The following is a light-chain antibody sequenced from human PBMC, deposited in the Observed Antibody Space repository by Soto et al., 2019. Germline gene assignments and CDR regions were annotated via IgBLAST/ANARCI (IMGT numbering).Light chain of an antibody. Sequence: EIVLTQSPATLSLSPGERATLSCRASQSVAYTYLAWFQQKPGQAPRLLIYGASNRATGIPDRFSGSGSGTYFTLTISILEPEDFAVYYCQQYGTSPFTFGPGTKVDIK. V-gene: IGKV3-20*01. CDR1: QSVAYTY. CDR2: GAS. J-gene: IGKJ3*01. CDR3: QQYGTSPFT.